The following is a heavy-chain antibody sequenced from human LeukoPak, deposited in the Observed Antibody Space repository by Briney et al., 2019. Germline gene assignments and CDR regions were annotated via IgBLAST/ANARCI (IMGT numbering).Heavy chain of an antibody. CDR3: ARVMEILWFGAKYYFDY. V-gene: IGHV4-34*01. CDR1: GGSFSGYY. J-gene: IGHJ4*02. CDR2: INHVGAT. Sequence: SSETLSLTCAVYGGSFSGYYWSWIRQPPEKGLEWIGEINHVGATNYNPSLKSRVTISVDTSKNQFSLKLSSVTAADTAVYYCARVMEILWFGAKYYFDYWGQGTLVTVSS. D-gene: IGHD3-10*01.